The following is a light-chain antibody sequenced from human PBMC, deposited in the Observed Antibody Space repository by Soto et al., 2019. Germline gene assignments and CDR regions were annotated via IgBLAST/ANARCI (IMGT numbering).Light chain of an antibody. CDR2: GAS. CDR3: QQYGISPGT. Sequence: EIVLTQSPGTLSLSPGERATLSCRASQSVSSSYLAWYQQKPGQAPRLLIYGASSRATGIPDRFSCSGSGTDFTLTISRLEPEDFAVYYWQQYGISPGTFGQGTKVEIK. CDR1: QSVSSSY. V-gene: IGKV3-20*01. J-gene: IGKJ1*01.